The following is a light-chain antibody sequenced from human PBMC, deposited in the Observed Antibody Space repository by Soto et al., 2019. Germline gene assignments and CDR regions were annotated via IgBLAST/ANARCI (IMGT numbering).Light chain of an antibody. CDR1: QSVSIW. Sequence: IHLTRSPSTLSASVGDRVTITCRASQSVSIWLAWYRQKPGKAPEVLVWDASSLQRGVPSRFSGSGSGTEFTLTISSLQPEDFAIYYCLQHNSYPPTLGHGTKVDSK. CDR2: DAS. J-gene: IGKJ1*01. CDR3: LQHNSYPPT. V-gene: IGKV1-5*01.